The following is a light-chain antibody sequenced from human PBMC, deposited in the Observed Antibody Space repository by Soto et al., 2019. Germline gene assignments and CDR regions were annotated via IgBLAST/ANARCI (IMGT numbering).Light chain of an antibody. CDR3: QPSSSTPLT. V-gene: IGKV1-39*01. CDR1: QSISSS. Sequence: IQMTQSPSSLSASVGDRVTITCRASQSISSSLNWYQQKPWKAPKLLIYAASSLQSGVPSRFSGSGSGTDFTLTISILEPEDFATYYCQPSSSTPLTFGPGTTVPIK. CDR2: AAS. J-gene: IGKJ3*01.